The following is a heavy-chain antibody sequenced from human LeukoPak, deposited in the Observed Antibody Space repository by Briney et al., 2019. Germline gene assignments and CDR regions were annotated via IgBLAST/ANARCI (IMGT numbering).Heavy chain of an antibody. CDR3: ASPRDHENYDFWSGYPRSAFDI. CDR1: GYTFTSYG. Sequence: ASVKVSCKASGYTFTSYGVSWVRQAPGQGLEWMGWISAYNGNTNYAQKLQGRVTMTTDTSTSTAYMELRSLRSDDTAVYYCASPRDHENYDFWSGYPRSAFDIWGQGTMVTVSS. D-gene: IGHD3-3*01. CDR2: ISAYNGNT. V-gene: IGHV1-18*01. J-gene: IGHJ3*02.